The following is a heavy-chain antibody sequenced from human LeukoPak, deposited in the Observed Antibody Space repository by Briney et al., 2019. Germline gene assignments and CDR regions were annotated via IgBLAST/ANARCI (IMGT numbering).Heavy chain of an antibody. Sequence: KTSETLSLTCIVSGGSTRNYYWNWIRQSPGKGLEWIGFIHYSGNTHYRPTLRSRVTMSVDTSKNQFSLKLTAVTAADTAVYYCARGGDSSGYLNHYYYGMDVWGQGTTVTVSS. J-gene: IGHJ6*02. CDR2: IHYSGNT. CDR1: GGSTRNYY. D-gene: IGHD3-22*01. V-gene: IGHV4-59*01. CDR3: ARGGDSSGYLNHYYYGMDV.